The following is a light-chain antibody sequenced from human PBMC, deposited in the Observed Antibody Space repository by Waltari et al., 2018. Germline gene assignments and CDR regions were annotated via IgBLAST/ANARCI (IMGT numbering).Light chain of an antibody. Sequence: EIVLTQSPVTLSVSPGERVTLSCSTSQITTSKLAWYQHNPGQAPRLLIYGASTRATGIPSRFSGSGSGKDFTLTISSLQSEDFALYDCQQYYGWLLTFGGGTKVEI. CDR2: GAS. CDR3: QQYYGWLLT. CDR1: QITTSK. J-gene: IGKJ4*01. V-gene: IGKV3-15*01.